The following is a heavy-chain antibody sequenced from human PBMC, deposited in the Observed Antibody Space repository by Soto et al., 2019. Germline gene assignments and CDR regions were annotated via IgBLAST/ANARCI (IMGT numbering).Heavy chain of an antibody. Sequence: SVKVSCKASGYTFTGEYLHWMRQAPGQGLEWMGWINPNGGGRNYAQKFQGRVTMTRDTSINTAYMELNNLGSDDTAVYYCTRDYGGYCSGDACYFGSLDSWGQGTLVTVSS. CDR2: INPNGGGR. D-gene: IGHD2-15*01. CDR3: TRDYGGYCSGDACYFGSLDS. V-gene: IGHV1-2*02. J-gene: IGHJ5*01. CDR1: GYTFTGEY.